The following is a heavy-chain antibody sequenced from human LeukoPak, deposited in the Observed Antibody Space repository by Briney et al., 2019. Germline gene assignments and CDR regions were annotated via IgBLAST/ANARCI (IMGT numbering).Heavy chain of an antibody. Sequence: SETLSLTCTVSGGSISSYYWSWIRQPPGKGLEWIGYIYYSGSTNYNPSLKSRVTISVDTSKNQFSLKLSSVTAADTAVYYCARGLLGTKFDWPYFDYWGQGTLVTVSS. D-gene: IGHD3-9*01. CDR1: GGSISSYY. V-gene: IGHV4-59*01. CDR3: ARGLLGTKFDWPYFDY. J-gene: IGHJ4*02. CDR2: IYYSGST.